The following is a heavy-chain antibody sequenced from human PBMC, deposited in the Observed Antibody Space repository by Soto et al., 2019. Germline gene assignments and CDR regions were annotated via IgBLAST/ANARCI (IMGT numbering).Heavy chain of an antibody. CDR2: IYTDGSRA. V-gene: IGHV3-74*01. J-gene: IGHJ4*02. CDR3: ARGARNYYYFDY. CDR1: GFTFRSYW. Sequence: EVQLVESGGGLVQPGGSLRLSCAASGFTFRSYWMHWVRQAPGKGLVWVSRIYTDGSRADYADSVKGRFTISRDNAKNTVYLQVNSLGAEDTAVYYCARGARNYYYFDYWGQGTLVTVSS. D-gene: IGHD1-7*01.